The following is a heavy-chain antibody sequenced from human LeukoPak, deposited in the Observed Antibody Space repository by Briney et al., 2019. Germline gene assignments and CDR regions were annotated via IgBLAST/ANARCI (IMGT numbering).Heavy chain of an antibody. V-gene: IGHV3-21*01. Sequence: PGGSLRLSCADSGFTFSNYNMNCVRQAPGKAMEWVSSITSSGTYTFYADSVKGRFTISRDNAKNSLYLQMNSLRAEDTAVYYCAGGLNWKYGWFDPWGQGTLVTVSS. CDR1: GFTFSNYN. J-gene: IGHJ5*02. CDR2: ITSSGTYT. CDR3: AGGLNWKYGWFDP. D-gene: IGHD1-7*01.